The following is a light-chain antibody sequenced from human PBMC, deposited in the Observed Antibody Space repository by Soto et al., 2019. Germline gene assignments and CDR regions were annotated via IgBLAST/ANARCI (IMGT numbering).Light chain of an antibody. CDR2: GAS. V-gene: IGKV3-20*01. J-gene: IGKJ2*01. CDR3: QQYCSSPYT. Sequence: EIVLTQSPGTLSLSPGERATLSCRASQSVSSSYLAWYQQKPGQAPRLLIYGASSRATGIPDRFSGSGSVTDFTLTISRLEPEDFAVYYCQQYCSSPYTFGQGNKLEIK. CDR1: QSVSSSY.